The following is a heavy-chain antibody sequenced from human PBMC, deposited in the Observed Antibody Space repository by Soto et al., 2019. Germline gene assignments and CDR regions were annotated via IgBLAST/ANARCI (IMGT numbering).Heavy chain of an antibody. J-gene: IGHJ4*02. CDR1: GFTFSNYG. Sequence: SGGGAVQPGRSLRLSCAASGFTFSNYGMHWVRQAPGKGLEWVAVISYDGGNKYYVDSVKGRFTISRDNSKNTVYLQMNSLSAEDTAVYYCAKEGDDYIWGSYRQTLDYWGQGSLVTVSS. D-gene: IGHD3-16*02. CDR2: ISYDGGNK. CDR3: AKEGDDYIWGSYRQTLDY. V-gene: IGHV3-30*18.